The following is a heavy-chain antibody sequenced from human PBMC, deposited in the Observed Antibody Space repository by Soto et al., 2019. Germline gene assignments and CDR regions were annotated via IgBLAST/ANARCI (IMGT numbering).Heavy chain of an antibody. CDR1: GFTFSSYG. D-gene: IGHD6-19*01. CDR3: AKDTYSSGHFYGMDV. CDR2: ISYDGSNK. J-gene: IGHJ6*02. V-gene: IGHV3-30*18. Sequence: GGSLRLSCAASGFTFSSYGMHWVRQAPGKGLEWVAVISYDGSNKYYADSVKGPFTISRDNSKNTLYLQMNSLRAEDTAVYYCAKDTYSSGHFYGMDVWGQGTTVTVSS.